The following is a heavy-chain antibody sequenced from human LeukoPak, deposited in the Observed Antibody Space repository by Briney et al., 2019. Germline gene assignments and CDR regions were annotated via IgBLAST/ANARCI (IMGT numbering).Heavy chain of an antibody. J-gene: IGHJ4*02. V-gene: IGHV5-51*01. D-gene: IGHD1-26*01. CDR3: ARLDSASYSY. CDR2: IFGGDSET. Sequence: GESLQISCKGSGFIFSSYWIAWVRQLPGKGLEWMGIIFGGDSETRYSPSFQGQVTMAVDKSISAAFLQWSSLKASDTAMYYCARLDSASYSYWGQGTLVTVSS. CDR1: GFIFSSYW.